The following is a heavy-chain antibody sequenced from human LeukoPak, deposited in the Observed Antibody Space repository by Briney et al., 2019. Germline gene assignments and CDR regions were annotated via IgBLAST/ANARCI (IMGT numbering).Heavy chain of an antibody. CDR1: GYTFTSYG. J-gene: IGHJ6*03. V-gene: IGHV1-18*01. Sequence: GASVKVSCKASGYTFTSYGISWVRQAPGQGLEWTGWISAYNGNTNYAQKLQGRVTMTRDTSISTAYMELSRLRSDDTAVYYCARDRAGLLWFGEPNASTLGYYYMDVWGKGTTVTVSS. CDR2: ISAYNGNT. CDR3: ARDRAGLLWFGEPNASTLGYYYMDV. D-gene: IGHD3-10*01.